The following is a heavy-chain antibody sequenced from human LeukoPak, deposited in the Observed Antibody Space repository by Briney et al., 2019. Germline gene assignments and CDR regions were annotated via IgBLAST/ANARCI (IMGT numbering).Heavy chain of an antibody. D-gene: IGHD3-10*01. CDR1: GGSISSYY. CDR2: IYYSGST. CDR3: AREVIEPIWFGELLQDLYYYYYMDV. V-gene: IGHV4-59*01. J-gene: IGHJ6*03. Sequence: PSETLSLTCTVSGGSISSYYWSWIRQPPGKGLEWIGYIYYSGSTNYNPSLKSRVTISVDTSKNQFSLKLSSVTAADTAVYYCAREVIEPIWFGELLQDLYYYYYMDVWGKGTTVTVSS.